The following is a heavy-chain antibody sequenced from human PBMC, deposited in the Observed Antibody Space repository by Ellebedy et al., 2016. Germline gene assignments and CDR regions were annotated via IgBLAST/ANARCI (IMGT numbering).Heavy chain of an antibody. CDR3: ARRDYGIDAFDI. J-gene: IGHJ3*02. V-gene: IGHV1-2*02. CDR2: INPNNGGT. Sequence: ASVKVSCXASGYTFLGYYMHWVRQAPGQGLEWMGWINPNNGGTKFAQKFQGRVTLTSDTSINTAYIELSGLTSDDTAVYYCARRDYGIDAFDIWGQGTMVTVSS. D-gene: IGHD4-17*01. CDR1: GYTFLGYY.